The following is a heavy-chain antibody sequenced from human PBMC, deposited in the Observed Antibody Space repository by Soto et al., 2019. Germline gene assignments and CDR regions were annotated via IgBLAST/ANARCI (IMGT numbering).Heavy chain of an antibody. CDR2: IVVGSGNT. D-gene: IGHD3-22*01. Sequence: ASVKVSCKASGFTFTSSAMQWVRQARGQRLEWIGWIVVGSGNTNYAQKFQERVTITRDMSTSIAYMVLSILRSEDMALYYCAAGGSDYYDSSGPRAFDIWGQGTMVTVSS. V-gene: IGHV1-58*02. J-gene: IGHJ3*02. CDR3: AAGGSDYYDSSGPRAFDI. CDR1: GFTFTSSA.